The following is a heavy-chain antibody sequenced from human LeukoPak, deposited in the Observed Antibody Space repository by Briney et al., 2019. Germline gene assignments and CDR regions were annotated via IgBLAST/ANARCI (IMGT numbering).Heavy chain of an antibody. Sequence: SVKVSCRASGGTFSSYAISWVRQAPGQGLEWMGGIIPIFGTANYAQKFQGRVTITADKSTSTAYMELSSLRSEDTAVYYCATHYDILTGRFNYWGQGTLVTVSS. D-gene: IGHD3-9*01. CDR1: GGTFSSYA. CDR2: IIPIFGTA. V-gene: IGHV1-69*06. J-gene: IGHJ4*02. CDR3: ATHYDILTGRFNY.